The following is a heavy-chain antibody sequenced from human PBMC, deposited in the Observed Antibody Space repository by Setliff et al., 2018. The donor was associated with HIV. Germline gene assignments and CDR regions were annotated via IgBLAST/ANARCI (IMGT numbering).Heavy chain of an antibody. CDR3: ARDYPYYDSSGYSYLDAFDI. CDR1: GGTLSSYA. CDR2: IIPIFGTA. J-gene: IGHJ3*02. Sequence: SVKVSCKASGGTLSSYAISWVRQAPGQGLEWMGGIIPIFGTANYVQKFQGRVTIIADESTSTAYMELSSLRSEDTAVYYCARDYPYYDSSGYSYLDAFDIWGQGTMVTVSS. D-gene: IGHD3-22*01. V-gene: IGHV1-69*13.